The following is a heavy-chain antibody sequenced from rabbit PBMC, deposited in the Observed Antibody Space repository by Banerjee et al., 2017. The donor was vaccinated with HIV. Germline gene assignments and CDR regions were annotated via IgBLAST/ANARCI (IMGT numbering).Heavy chain of an antibody. J-gene: IGHJ5*01. CDR3: ARDWGAYAGHGYATGWLDL. CDR1: GLDFSSSDW. Sequence: QEQLEESGGDLVKPGASLTLTCTASGLDFSSSDWICWVRQAPGKGLEWIASIYTGGSDNTYYASWAIARFTISKTSSTTVTLQMTSLTAADTATYFCARDWGAYAGHGYATGWLDLWGQGTLVTVS. V-gene: IGHV1S45*01. D-gene: IGHD6-1*01. CDR2: IYTGGSDNT.